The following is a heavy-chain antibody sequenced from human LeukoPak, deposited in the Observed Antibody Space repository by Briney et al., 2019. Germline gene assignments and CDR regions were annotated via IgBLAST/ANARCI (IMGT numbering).Heavy chain of an antibody. Sequence: GGSLRLSCAASGFTFTTYSMNWVRQAPGKGLEWVSSIGSGSSYIYHADSVKGRFTISRDNAKSSLYLEMNSLRAEDTAVYYCARDKSTAAIRLDYWGQGTLVTVPS. D-gene: IGHD2-2*01. V-gene: IGHV3-21*01. CDR1: GFTFTTYS. CDR2: IGSGSSYI. CDR3: ARDKSTAAIRLDY. J-gene: IGHJ4*02.